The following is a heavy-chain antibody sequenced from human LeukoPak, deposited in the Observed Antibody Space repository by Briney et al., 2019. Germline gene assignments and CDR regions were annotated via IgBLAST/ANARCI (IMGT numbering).Heavy chain of an antibody. CDR3: ARAVRGWYYYYYYMDV. Sequence: ASVKVSCKASGGTFSSYAISWVRQAPGQGLEWMGGIIPIFGTANYAQKFQGRVTITADESTSTAYMELSSLRSEDTAVYYCARAVRGWYYYYYYMDVWGKGTTVTVSS. J-gene: IGHJ6*03. CDR1: GGTFSSYA. CDR2: IIPIFGTA. V-gene: IGHV1-69*13. D-gene: IGHD6-19*01.